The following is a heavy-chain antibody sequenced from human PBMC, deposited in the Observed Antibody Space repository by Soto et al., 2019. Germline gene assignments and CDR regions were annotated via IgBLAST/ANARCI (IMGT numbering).Heavy chain of an antibody. CDR2: ISTYNGNT. D-gene: IGHD3-10*01. CDR1: GYTFTSYG. V-gene: IGHV1-18*01. Sequence: QVQLVQSGAEVKKPGASVKVSCKASGYTFTSYGISWVRQAPGQGLEWMGWISTYNGNTKYAQKLQGRVTMTTDTYTSTAYMELRSVRYDDTAVFYCAREMVRGVGSDYWGQGTLVTVSS. CDR3: AREMVRGVGSDY. J-gene: IGHJ4*02.